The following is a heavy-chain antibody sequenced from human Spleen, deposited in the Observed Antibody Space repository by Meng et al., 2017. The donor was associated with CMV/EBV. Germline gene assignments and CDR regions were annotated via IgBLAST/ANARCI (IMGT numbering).Heavy chain of an antibody. J-gene: IGHJ4*02. CDR1: GFTFSSFT. D-gene: IGHD3-16*01. CDR2: ISSSSGYI. CDR3: VRDRHWMRGQDSYGP. V-gene: IGHV3-21*01. Sequence: GGSLRLSCAVSGFTFSSFTMNWVRQAPGKGLEWVSSISSSSGYIYYVDSVKGRFTISRDNAKNSLYLQMNSLRAEDTAVYYRVRDRHWMRGQDSYGPWGQGTLVTVSS.